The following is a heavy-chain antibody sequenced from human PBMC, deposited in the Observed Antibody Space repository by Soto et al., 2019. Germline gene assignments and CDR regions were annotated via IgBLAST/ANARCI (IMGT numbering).Heavy chain of an antibody. Sequence: EVQLVESGGGLVQPGGSLRLSCGASGFAFRSHWMSWVRQAPGKGLEWVANINQDGSKKYYVASVKGRFTISRDNAKNSLYLQMNSLRAEDAAVYYCARNHIDPPIPFDSWGQGTLVTVSS. V-gene: IGHV3-7*01. D-gene: IGHD5-12*01. J-gene: IGHJ4*02. CDR2: INQDGSKK. CDR3: ARNHIDPPIPFDS. CDR1: GFAFRSHW.